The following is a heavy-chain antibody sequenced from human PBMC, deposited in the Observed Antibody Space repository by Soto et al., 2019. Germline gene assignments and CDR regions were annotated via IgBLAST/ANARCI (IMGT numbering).Heavy chain of an antibody. CDR2: ISGSGGST. D-gene: IGHD3-9*01. J-gene: IGHJ3*02. Sequence: GGSLRLSCAASGFTFSSYAMSWVRQAPGKGLEWVSAISGSGGSTYYADSVKGRFTISRDNSKNTLYLQMNSLRAEDTAVYYCAKDPPGPETGPDDAFDIWGQGTMVTVSS. CDR1: GFTFSSYA. V-gene: IGHV3-23*01. CDR3: AKDPPGPETGPDDAFDI.